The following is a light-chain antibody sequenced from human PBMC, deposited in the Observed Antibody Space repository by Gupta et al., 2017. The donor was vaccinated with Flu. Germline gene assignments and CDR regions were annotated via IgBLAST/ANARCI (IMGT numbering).Light chain of an antibody. J-gene: IGKJ3*01. Sequence: EIVLTQSPVTLSLSPGERATLSCRASQSVNNYLAWYQHKPGQAPRLLIYDASNRATGVPARCSGSGAGTDFTLTISSREPEDFAVYYCQQRYNGHPWVTFGHGTKVDIK. V-gene: IGKV3-11*01. CDR3: QQRYNGHPWVT. CDR1: QSVNNY. CDR2: DAS.